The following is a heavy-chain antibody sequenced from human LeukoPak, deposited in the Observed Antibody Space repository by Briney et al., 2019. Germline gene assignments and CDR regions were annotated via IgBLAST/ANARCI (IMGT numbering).Heavy chain of an antibody. CDR1: GFPFSSSG. V-gene: IGHV3-30*02. Sequence: QPGGSLRLSCAASGFPFSSSGMHWVRQSPGKGLEWLTFIRYDGKTEYYSDSVKGRFTVSRDNSKNTLYLQINSLRPEDTAFYYCAKEGNSCYAYFHQWGQGTLVIVSS. CDR2: IRYDGKTE. D-gene: IGHD2-15*01. J-gene: IGHJ1*01. CDR3: AKEGNSCYAYFHQ.